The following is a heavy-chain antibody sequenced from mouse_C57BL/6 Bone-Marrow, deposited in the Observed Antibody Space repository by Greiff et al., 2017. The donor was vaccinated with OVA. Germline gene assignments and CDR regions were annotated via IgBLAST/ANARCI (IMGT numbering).Heavy chain of an antibody. Sequence: VHVKQSGPELVKPGASVKISCKASGYSFTDFNMNWVKQSHGKSLEWIGVINPNYGTTNYNQKFKGKATLTVDQSSSTAYMQLNSLTSEDSAVYYCARQGPGYFDVWGTGTTVTVSS. CDR1: GYSFTDFN. J-gene: IGHJ1*03. V-gene: IGHV1-39*01. CDR3: ARQGPGYFDV. D-gene: IGHD3-3*01. CDR2: INPNYGTT.